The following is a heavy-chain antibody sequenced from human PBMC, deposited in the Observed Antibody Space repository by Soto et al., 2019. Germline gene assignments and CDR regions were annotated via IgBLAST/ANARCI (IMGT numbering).Heavy chain of an antibody. CDR1: GFTFSSYW. Sequence: GGSLRLSCAASGFTFSSYWMSWVRQAPGKGLEWVANIKQDGSEKYYVGSVKGRFTISRDNAKNSLYLQMNSLRAEDTAVYYCARDQTIAVAGEVYMDVWGKGTTVTVSS. D-gene: IGHD6-19*01. CDR3: ARDQTIAVAGEVYMDV. V-gene: IGHV3-7*01. J-gene: IGHJ6*03. CDR2: IKQDGSEK.